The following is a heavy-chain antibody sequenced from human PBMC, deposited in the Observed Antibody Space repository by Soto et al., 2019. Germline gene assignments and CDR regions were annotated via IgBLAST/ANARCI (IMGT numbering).Heavy chain of an antibody. CDR3: AKTLYYYDTSGYQ. J-gene: IGHJ4*02. CDR1: GFTFGIYA. Sequence: PGGSLRLSCAASGFTFGIYAMSWVRQAPGKGPEWVSAISAGGGSTYYADSVKGRFTISRDNSKNTLYLQMNSLRAEDTAVYYCAKTLYYYDTSGYQWGQGTLVTVSS. CDR2: ISAGGGST. V-gene: IGHV3-23*01. D-gene: IGHD3-22*01.